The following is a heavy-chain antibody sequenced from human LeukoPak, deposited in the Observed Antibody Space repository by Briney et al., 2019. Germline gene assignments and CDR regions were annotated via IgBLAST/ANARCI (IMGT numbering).Heavy chain of an antibody. V-gene: IGHV5-51*01. CDR1: GYAFSDYW. CDR3: ARRGSYFDS. CDR2: TYPGDSDT. J-gene: IGHJ4*02. Sequence: GVSLKISSKGSGYAFSDYWIAWVRRMPGKRREWMGITYPGDSDTRYSPSFQAQVTISADKSITTSSLPWSSLQASDTAMSYCARRGSYFDSWGQGTLVTVSS.